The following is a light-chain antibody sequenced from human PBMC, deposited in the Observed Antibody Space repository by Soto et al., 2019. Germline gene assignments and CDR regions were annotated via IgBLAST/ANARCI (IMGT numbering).Light chain of an antibody. Sequence: DIQMTQSPSSLSASVGDRVTITCRASQNIARYLNWYQHKLGKAPELLIYAASNLQDGVPSRFSGSGSGTEFTLTISSLQPEDFALYYCQQTYSTPASTFGQGTSVDVK. J-gene: IGKJ1*01. CDR1: QNIARY. V-gene: IGKV1-39*01. CDR3: QQTYSTPAST. CDR2: AAS.